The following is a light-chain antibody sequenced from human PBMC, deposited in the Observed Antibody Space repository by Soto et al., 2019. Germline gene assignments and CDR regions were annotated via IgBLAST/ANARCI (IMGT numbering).Light chain of an antibody. Sequence: QPVLTQSPSASASLGASVKLTCTLSSGHSSYAIAWHQQQPEKGPRYLMKLNSDGSHSKGDGIPDRFSGSSSGAERYLTISSLQSEDEADYYCQTGGTGIQVFGTGTKLTVL. CDR3: QTGGTGIQV. V-gene: IGLV4-69*01. CDR1: SGHSSYA. CDR2: LNSDGSH. J-gene: IGLJ1*01.